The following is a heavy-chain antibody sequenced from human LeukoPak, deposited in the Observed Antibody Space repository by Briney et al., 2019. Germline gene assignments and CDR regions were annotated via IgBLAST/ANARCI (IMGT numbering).Heavy chain of an antibody. CDR3: SRPDNLPNAFDI. CDR2: IYPGDSDT. D-gene: IGHD1-1*01. J-gene: IGHJ3*02. V-gene: IGHV5-51*01. Sequence: GESLKISCRGSGDSFTAYLIAWVRQMPGKGLEWMGIIYPGDSDTRYSPSFQGQVTISADRSISTAYLQWSSLKAADTAMYYCSRPDNLPNAFDIWGQGTMVTVSS. CDR1: GDSFTAYL.